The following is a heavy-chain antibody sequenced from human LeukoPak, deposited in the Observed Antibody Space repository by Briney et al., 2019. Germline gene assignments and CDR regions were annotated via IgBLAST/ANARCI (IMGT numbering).Heavy chain of an antibody. CDR2: IWFDGTKK. D-gene: IGHD3-10*01. V-gene: IGHV3-33*01. Sequence: SGGSLRLSCAASGFTFSIYGMHWVRQAPGKGLEWVALIWFDGTKKYYADSVKGRFTISRDNSKNTLHLQMNSLRAEDTAVYYCAREEATTVRGVSDYWGQGTLVTVSS. J-gene: IGHJ4*02. CDR1: GFTFSIYG. CDR3: AREEATTVRGVSDY.